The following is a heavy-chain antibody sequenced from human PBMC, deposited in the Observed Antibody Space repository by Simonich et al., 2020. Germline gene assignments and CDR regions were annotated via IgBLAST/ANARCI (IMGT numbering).Heavy chain of an antibody. CDR3: AKDVAAAGTEYFQH. Sequence: EVQLVESGGGLVQPGRSLRLSCAASGFTFDDYAMHWVRQAPGKGLEGVSGFSWKSGSIGYADSVKGRFTISRDNAKNSLYLQMNSLRAEDTALYYCAKDVAAAGTEYFQHWGQGTLVTVSS. D-gene: IGHD6-13*01. CDR2: FSWKSGSI. CDR1: GFTFDDYA. J-gene: IGHJ1*01. V-gene: IGHV3-9*01.